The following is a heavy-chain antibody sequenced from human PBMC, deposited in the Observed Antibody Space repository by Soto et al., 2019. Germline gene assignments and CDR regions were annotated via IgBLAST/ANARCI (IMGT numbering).Heavy chain of an antibody. CDR1: GCTFTSYY. V-gene: IGHV1-46*01. Sequence: QVQLVQSGAEVKKPGASVKVSCKASGCTFTSYYIHWVRQAPGQGLEWMGIINPSGGSTSYAQKFQGRVTMTRDTSTSTVYMELSSLRSEDTAVYYCARDIGTGGSGWSSFDYWGQGTLVTVSS. CDR3: ARDIGTGGSGWSSFDY. J-gene: IGHJ4*02. CDR2: INPSGGST. D-gene: IGHD6-19*01.